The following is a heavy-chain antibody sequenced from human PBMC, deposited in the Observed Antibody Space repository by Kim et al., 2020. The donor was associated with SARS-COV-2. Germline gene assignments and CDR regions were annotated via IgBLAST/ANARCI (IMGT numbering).Heavy chain of an antibody. D-gene: IGHD2-15*01. V-gene: IGHV1-3*01. CDR3: LGGYYFDY. J-gene: IGHJ4*02. Sequence: GNGNTIYSQKCQGRVTFTTDTSASTAYMELSSLRSEDSAVYYCLGGYYFDYWGQGTLVTVSS. CDR2: GNGNT.